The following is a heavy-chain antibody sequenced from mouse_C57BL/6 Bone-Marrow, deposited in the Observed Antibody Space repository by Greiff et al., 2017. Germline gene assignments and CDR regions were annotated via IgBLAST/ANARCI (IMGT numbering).Heavy chain of an antibody. CDR1: GYTFTSYG. CDR3: AGTVKDYAMDY. V-gene: IGHV1-81*01. Sequence: QVTLQESGAELARPGASVKLSCKASGYTFTSYGISWVKQRPGQGLEWIGEIYPRSGNTYYNEKFKGKATLTADKSSSTAYMELRSLTSEDSAVYCGAGTVKDYAMDYWGQGTSVTVSS. J-gene: IGHJ4*01. D-gene: IGHD1-1*01. CDR2: IYPRSGNT.